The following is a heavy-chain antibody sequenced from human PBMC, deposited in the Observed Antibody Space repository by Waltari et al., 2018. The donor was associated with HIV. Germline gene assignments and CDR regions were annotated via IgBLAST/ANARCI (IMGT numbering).Heavy chain of an antibody. CDR2: INGDGSGT. D-gene: IGHD4-17*01. J-gene: IGHJ4*02. Sequence: EVQLVESGGGLVQAGGSLRLSCAAPGFTFSSHRMHWVRQAPGKGLVWVARINGDGSGTSYADSVRGRFSISRENAENSLHLHMNSVRPEDTGLYYCTREGVETTAPADYWGQGTLVTVSS. CDR3: TREGVETTAPADY. V-gene: IGHV3-74*01. CDR1: GFTFSSHR.